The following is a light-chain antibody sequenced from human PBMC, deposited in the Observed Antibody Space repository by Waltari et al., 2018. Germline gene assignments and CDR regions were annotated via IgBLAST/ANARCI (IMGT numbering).Light chain of an antibody. CDR3: QAWDSGIV. Sequence: SYEVTQPPSVSVSPGQTATITCSGDKVGDKYVCWYQQKAGQSPVLLIYRDNMRPSGIPERFSGSNSGNTATLTISGTQALDEADYHCQAWDSGIVFGGGTKLTVL. J-gene: IGLJ2*01. CDR1: KVGDKY. CDR2: RDN. V-gene: IGLV3-1*01.